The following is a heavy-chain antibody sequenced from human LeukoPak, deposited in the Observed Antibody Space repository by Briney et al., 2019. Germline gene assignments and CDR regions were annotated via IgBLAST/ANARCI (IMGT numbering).Heavy chain of an antibody. Sequence: PSETLSLTCTVSGGSISSYYWSWIRQPAGKGLEWIGRIYTNGCTNYNPSLKSRVTISVDKSKNQFSLKLSSVTAADTAVYYCARDFYYYDSSGYLAYFDLWGRGTLASVSS. CDR2: IYTNGCT. CDR3: ARDFYYYDSSGYLAYFDL. D-gene: IGHD3-22*01. J-gene: IGHJ2*01. V-gene: IGHV4-4*07. CDR1: GGSISSYY.